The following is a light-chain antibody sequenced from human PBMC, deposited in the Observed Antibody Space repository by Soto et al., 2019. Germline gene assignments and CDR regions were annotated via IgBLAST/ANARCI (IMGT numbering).Light chain of an antibody. CDR1: QAVNTR. Sequence: EIVLTQSPATLSSFPGDRVTLSCRASQAVNTRLAWYQHKPGQAPRLLIYGASTRATGIPARFSGSGSGTDFTLTISSLQSEDFAVYYCQQYSNWPPWTFGQGTKVDIK. CDR3: QQYSNWPPWT. J-gene: IGKJ1*01. CDR2: GAS. V-gene: IGKV3-15*01.